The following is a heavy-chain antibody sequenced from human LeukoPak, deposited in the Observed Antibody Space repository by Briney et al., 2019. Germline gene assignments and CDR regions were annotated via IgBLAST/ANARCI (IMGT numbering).Heavy chain of an antibody. V-gene: IGHV3-30-3*01. CDR2: ISYDGSNK. CDR3: ARLVATRTPKD. CDR1: GFTFSSYA. Sequence: GGSLRLSCAASGFTFSSYAMHWVRQAPGKGLEWVAVISYDGSNKYYADSVKGRFTISRDNSKNTLYLQMNSLRAEDTAVYYCARLVATRTPKDWGQGTLVTVSS. J-gene: IGHJ4*02. D-gene: IGHD5-12*01.